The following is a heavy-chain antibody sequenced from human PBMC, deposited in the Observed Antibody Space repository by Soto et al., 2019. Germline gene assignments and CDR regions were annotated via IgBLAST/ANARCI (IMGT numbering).Heavy chain of an antibody. V-gene: IGHV1-18*01. Sequence: QVQLVQSGAEVKKPGASVKVSCKASGYTFTSYGISWVRQAPGQGLEWMGWISAYNGNTNYAQKLQGRVTRTTDTATSTAYMALGSLSSDDTAVYYCARRSSSSWFAPWGQGTLVTVSS. CDR2: ISAYNGNT. CDR3: ARRSSSSWFAP. D-gene: IGHD6-13*01. CDR1: GYTFTSYG. J-gene: IGHJ5*02.